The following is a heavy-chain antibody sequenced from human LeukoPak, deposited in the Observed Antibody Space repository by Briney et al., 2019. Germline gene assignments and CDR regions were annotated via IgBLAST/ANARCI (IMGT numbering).Heavy chain of an antibody. CDR1: GYTFTSYY. CDR3: ARGYYDSSGYGPVFDY. J-gene: IGHJ4*02. CDR2: INPSGGST. V-gene: IGHV1-46*01. Sequence: ASVKVSCKASGYTFTSYYMHWVRQAPGQGLEWMGIINPSGGSTSYAQKFQGRVTITADKSTSTAYMELSSLRSEDTAVYYCARGYYDSSGYGPVFDYWGQGTLVTVSS. D-gene: IGHD3-22*01.